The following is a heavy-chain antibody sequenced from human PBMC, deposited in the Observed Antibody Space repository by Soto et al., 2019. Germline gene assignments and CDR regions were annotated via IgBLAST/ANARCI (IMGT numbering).Heavy chain of an antibody. J-gene: IGHJ3*02. D-gene: IGHD3-22*01. Sequence: GGSLRLSCAASGFTFSSYGMHWVRQAPGKGLEWVAVISYDGSNKYYADSVKGRFTISRDNSKNTLYLQMNSLRAEDTAVYYCAIGLSLDAFDIWGQGTMVTVSS. CDR3: AIGLSLDAFDI. CDR1: GFTFSSYG. CDR2: ISYDGSNK. V-gene: IGHV3-30*03.